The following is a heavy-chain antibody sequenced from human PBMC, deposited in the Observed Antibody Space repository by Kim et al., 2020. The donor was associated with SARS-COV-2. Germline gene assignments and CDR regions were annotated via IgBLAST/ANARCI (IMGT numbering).Heavy chain of an antibody. J-gene: IGHJ4*02. Sequence: YYRDSVKGRFTTSSDTAKKSLYLQRNSLRADDTAVYYCARNLDSGAGFLAYWGQGTQVIVSS. D-gene: IGHD3-3*01. CDR3: ARNLDSGAGFLAY. V-gene: IGHV3-21*04.